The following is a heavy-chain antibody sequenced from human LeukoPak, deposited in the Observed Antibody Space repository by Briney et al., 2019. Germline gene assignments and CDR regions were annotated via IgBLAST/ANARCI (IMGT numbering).Heavy chain of an antibody. CDR2: IKQDGSDK. Sequence: PGGSLRLSCAASGFTFSSYSMNWVRQAPGKGLEWVANIKQDGSDKYYVDSVKGRFTISRDNAKNSLYLQMNSLRAEDTAVYYCASDNSTWSRLQHWGQGTLVTVSS. D-gene: IGHD6-13*01. CDR3: ASDNSTWSRLQH. CDR1: GFTFSSYS. J-gene: IGHJ1*01. V-gene: IGHV3-7*01.